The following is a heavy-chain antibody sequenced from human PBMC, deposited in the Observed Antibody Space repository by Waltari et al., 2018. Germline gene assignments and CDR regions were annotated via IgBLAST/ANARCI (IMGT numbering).Heavy chain of an antibody. D-gene: IGHD5-18*01. CDR2: IRASGGST. CDR1: GFPFLRYA. Sequence: EVQLLVSGGGLVQPGGSLRLSCAASGFPFLRYAMSGVRQAPGKWLEWVSTIRASGGSTSYSDSVKGRFTISRDNSKNTFYLQMNSLRAEDTAVYFCATYGYPYYFDYWGQGTLVTVPS. V-gene: IGHV3-23*01. J-gene: IGHJ4*02. CDR3: ATYGYPYYFDY.